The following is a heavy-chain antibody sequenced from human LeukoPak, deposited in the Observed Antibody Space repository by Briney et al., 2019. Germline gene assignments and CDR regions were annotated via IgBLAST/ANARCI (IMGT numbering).Heavy chain of an antibody. J-gene: IGHJ4*02. CDR1: GFTFSHHG. Sequence: PGGSLRLSCAASGFTFSHHGMHWVRQAPGTGLEWVAFIWNDGSNHYYADSVKGRFTISRDNSKNNVYLKMYSRRVEDTFIYYCMRDYNWGFDYWGQGTVVTVSS. D-gene: IGHD1-1*01. CDR3: MRDYNWGFDY. V-gene: IGHV3-30*02. CDR2: IWNDGSNH.